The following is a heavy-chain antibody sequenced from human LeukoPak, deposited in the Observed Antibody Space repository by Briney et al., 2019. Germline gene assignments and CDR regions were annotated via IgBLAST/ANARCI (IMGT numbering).Heavy chain of an antibody. CDR2: MNSKSGGT. CDR3: ARGTGTSWFDV. V-gene: IGHV1-2*02. J-gene: IGHJ5*02. CDR1: GYTFTDHY. D-gene: IGHD1-7*01. Sequence: GASVKVSCKASGYTFTDHYMHWVRQAPGQGLEWMGWMNSKSGGTNYAQKFQGRVTMTRDTSIRTAYMDLSSLTSDDTAVYYCARGTGTSWFDVWGQETLVTVSS.